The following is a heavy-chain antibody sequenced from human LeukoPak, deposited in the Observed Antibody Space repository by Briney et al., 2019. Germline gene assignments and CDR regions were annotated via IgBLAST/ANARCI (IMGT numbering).Heavy chain of an antibody. CDR3: AKEGGDTWTNFYFHY. D-gene: IGHD1-20*01. V-gene: IGHV3-23*01. CDR1: GSTFSTCT. Sequence: PGGSLRLSCAASGSTFSTCTMSWVRQTPGKGLEWVSSISGSGGSTYYADSVKGRFSISRDNSKNTLYLQMNNLRAEDTAVYYCAKEGGDTWTNFYFHYWGQGTLVTVSS. J-gene: IGHJ4*02. CDR2: ISGSGGST.